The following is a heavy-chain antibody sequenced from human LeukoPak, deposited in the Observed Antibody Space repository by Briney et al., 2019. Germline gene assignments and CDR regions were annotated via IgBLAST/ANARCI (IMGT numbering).Heavy chain of an antibody. V-gene: IGHV4-61*02. CDR1: GGSISSGSYY. CDR2: IYTSGST. J-gene: IGHJ6*03. D-gene: IGHD6-6*01. CDR3: AREVPYSSWRDYYYYMDV. Sequence: SQTLSLTCTVSGGSISSGSYYWSWIRQPAGKGLEWIGRIYTSGSTNYNPSLKSRVTISVDASKNQFSLKLSSVTAADTAVYYCAREVPYSSWRDYYYYMDVWGKGTTVTVSS.